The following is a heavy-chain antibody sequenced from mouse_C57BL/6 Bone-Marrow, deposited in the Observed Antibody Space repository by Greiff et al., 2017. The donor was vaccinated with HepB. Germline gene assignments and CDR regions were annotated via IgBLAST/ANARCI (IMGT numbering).Heavy chain of an antibody. V-gene: IGHV1-81*01. CDR2: IYPRSGNT. CDR3: ARQLRLRLYFDY. Sequence: VQLQQSGAELARPGASVKLSCKASGYTFTSYGISWVKQRTGQGLEWIGEIYPRSGNTYYNEKFKGKATLTADKSSSTAYMELRSLTSEVSAVYFCARQLRLRLYFDYWGQGTTLTVSS. CDR1: GYTFTSYG. J-gene: IGHJ2*01. D-gene: IGHD3-2*02.